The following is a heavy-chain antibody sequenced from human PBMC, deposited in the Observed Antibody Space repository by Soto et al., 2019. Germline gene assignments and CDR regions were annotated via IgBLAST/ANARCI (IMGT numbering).Heavy chain of an antibody. D-gene: IGHD1-26*01. CDR3: ARRLYSGSYYRYYYGLDV. CDR1: GYSFTSYW. V-gene: IGHV5-51*03. J-gene: IGHJ6*02. CDR2: IYPGDSDT. Sequence: EVQLVQSGAEVKKPGESLKISCKGSGYSFTSYWIGWVRQMPGKGLEWMGIIYPGDSDTRSSPSFQGQVTISADKSIRTAYLQWSSLKASDTAMYYCARRLYSGSYYRYYYGLDVWGQGTTVTVSS.